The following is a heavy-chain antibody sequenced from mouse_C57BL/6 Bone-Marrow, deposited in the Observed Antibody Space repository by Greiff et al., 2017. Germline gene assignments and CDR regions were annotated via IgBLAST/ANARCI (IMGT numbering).Heavy chain of an antibody. V-gene: IGHV1-50*01. CDR2: IDPSDSYT. J-gene: IGHJ1*03. D-gene: IGHD1-1*01. Sequence: QVQLQQPGAELVKPGASVKLSCKASGYTFTSYWMQWVKQRPGQGLEWIGEIDPSDSYTNYNQKFKGKATLTVDTSSSTAYMQLSSLTSEDSSVYYCARRTTGFDVWGTGTTVTVSS. CDR1: GYTFTSYW. CDR3: ARRTTGFDV.